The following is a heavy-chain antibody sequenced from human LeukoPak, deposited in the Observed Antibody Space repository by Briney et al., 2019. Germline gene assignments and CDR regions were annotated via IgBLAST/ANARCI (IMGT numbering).Heavy chain of an antibody. CDR1: GFTFSSFT. CDR3: ARFGATERGYYYYYYMDV. Sequence: NPGGSLRLSRAASGFTFSSFTMNWVRQAPGKGLEWVSSISSSSSYIYYADSLKGRFTISRDNAKNSLYLQMNSLRAEDTAVYYCARFGATERGYYYYYYMDVWGKGTTVTVSS. CDR2: ISSSSSYI. D-gene: IGHD3-10*01. J-gene: IGHJ6*03. V-gene: IGHV3-21*01.